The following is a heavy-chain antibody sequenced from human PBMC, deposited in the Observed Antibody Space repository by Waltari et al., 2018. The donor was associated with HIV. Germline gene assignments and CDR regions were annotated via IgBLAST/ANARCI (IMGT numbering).Heavy chain of an antibody. J-gene: IGHJ4*02. V-gene: IGHV3-49*03. Sequence: EMQLVQSGGGLVQPGRCLRLSCTASGFNIGHYAMSWLRQGPGRSLEWVGFIRSKANGATTEYAASVKGRFSISRDDSKSIVYLQMNSLKTEETAMYFCARGLGVLDYWGQGTLVTVSS. CDR2: IRSKANGATT. D-gene: IGHD3-10*01. CDR1: GFNIGHYA. CDR3: ARGLGVLDY.